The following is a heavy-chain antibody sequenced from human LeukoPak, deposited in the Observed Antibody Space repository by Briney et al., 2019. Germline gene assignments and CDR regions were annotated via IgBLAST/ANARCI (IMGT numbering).Heavy chain of an antibody. CDR2: IYYSGST. V-gene: IGHV4-39*07. Sequence: SETLSLTCTVSGGSISSSSYYWGWIRQPPGKGLEWIGSIYYSGSTYYNPSLKSRVTISVDTSRNQFSLKLSSVTAADTAVYYCARDLGPYDFWSGYYPGPSNNWFDPWGQGTLVTVSS. CDR3: ARDLGPYDFWSGYYPGPSNNWFDP. D-gene: IGHD3-3*01. J-gene: IGHJ5*02. CDR1: GGSISSSSYY.